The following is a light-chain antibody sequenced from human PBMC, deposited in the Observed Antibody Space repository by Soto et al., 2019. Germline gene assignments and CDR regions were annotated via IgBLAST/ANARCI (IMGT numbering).Light chain of an antibody. CDR1: SSDIGIYKY. CDR2: GNS. CDR3: QSYDSSLSGYV. J-gene: IGLJ1*01. V-gene: IGLV1-40*01. Sequence: QSALTQPASVSGSPGQSIAISCTGSSSDIGIYKYVSWYQQLPGTAPKLLIYGNSNRPSGVPDRFSGSKSGTSASLAITGLQAEDEADYYCQSYDSSLSGYVFGTGTKVTVL.